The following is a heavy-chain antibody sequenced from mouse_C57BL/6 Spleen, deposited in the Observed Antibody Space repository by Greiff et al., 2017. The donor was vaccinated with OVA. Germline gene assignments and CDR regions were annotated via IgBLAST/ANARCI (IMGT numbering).Heavy chain of an antibody. J-gene: IGHJ3*01. D-gene: IGHD2-2*01. CDR3: ARGYVYDGAWFAY. V-gene: IGHV1-26*01. Sequence: VQLQQSGPELVKPGASVKISCKASGYTFTDYYMNWVKQSHGKSLEWIGDINPNNGGTSYNQKFKGKATLTVDKSSSTAYMELRSLTAEDSAVYYCARGYVYDGAWFAYWGQGTLVTVSA. CDR2: INPNNGGT. CDR1: GYTFTDYY.